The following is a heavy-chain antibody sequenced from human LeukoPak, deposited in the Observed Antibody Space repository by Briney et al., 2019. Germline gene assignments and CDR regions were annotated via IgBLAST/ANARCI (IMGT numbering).Heavy chain of an antibody. CDR2: IYYSGST. CDR1: GFTFSSYE. Sequence: GSLRLSCAASGFTFSSYEMNWVRQPPGKGLEWVGSIYYSGSTYYNPSLKSRVTISVDTSKNQFSLKLSSVTAADTAVYYCARSGAPNYYYYMDVWGKGTTVTVSS. D-gene: IGHD3-10*01. J-gene: IGHJ6*03. V-gene: IGHV4-39*07. CDR3: ARSGAPNYYYYMDV.